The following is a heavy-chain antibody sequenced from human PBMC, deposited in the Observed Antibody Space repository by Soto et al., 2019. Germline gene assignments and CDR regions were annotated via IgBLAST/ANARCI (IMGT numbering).Heavy chain of an antibody. V-gene: IGHV6-1*01. CDR2: TYYRSKWYN. CDR1: GDSVSSNSAA. D-gene: IGHD3-9*01. CDR3: SRERPYYDILPGFSCWFDP. Sequence: PSQTLSLTCAISGDSVSSNSAAWNWIRQSPSRGLEWLGRTYYRSKWYNDYAVSVKSRITINPDASKNQFSLQLNSVTPEDTAVSYCSRERPYYDILPGFSCWFDPWGPGTLVTVSS. J-gene: IGHJ5*02.